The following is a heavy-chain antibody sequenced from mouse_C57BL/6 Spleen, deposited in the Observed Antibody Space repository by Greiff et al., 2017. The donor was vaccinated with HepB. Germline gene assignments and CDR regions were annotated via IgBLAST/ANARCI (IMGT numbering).Heavy chain of an antibody. V-gene: IGHV5-17*01. CDR1: GFTFSDYG. J-gene: IGHJ2*01. CDR2: ISSGSSTI. D-gene: IGHD2-1*01. Sequence: EVKLVESGGGLVKPGGSLKLSCAASGFTFSDYGMHWVRQAPEKGLEWVAYISSGSSTIYYADTVKGRFTISRDNAKNTLFLQMTSLRSEDTAMYYCARDGNYPGDYWGQGTTLTVSS. CDR3: ARDGNYPGDY.